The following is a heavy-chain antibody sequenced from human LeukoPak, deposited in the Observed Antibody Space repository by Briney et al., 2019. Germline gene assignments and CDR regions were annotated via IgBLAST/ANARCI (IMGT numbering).Heavy chain of an antibody. V-gene: IGHV4-34*01. Sequence: SETLSLTCVVYGGSFSGYYWSWIRQPPGKGLEWIGEINHSGSTNYNPSLKSRVTISVDTSKNQFSLKLSSVTAADTAVYYCARGYVHYYDSSGYYFDYWGQGTLVTVSS. J-gene: IGHJ4*02. CDR1: GGSFSGYY. D-gene: IGHD3-22*01. CDR3: ARGYVHYYDSSGYYFDY. CDR2: INHSGST.